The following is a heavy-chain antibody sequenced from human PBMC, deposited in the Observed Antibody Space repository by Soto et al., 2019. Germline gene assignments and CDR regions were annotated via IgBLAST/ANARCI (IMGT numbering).Heavy chain of an antibody. CDR2: ISGSGGST. CDR3: AKAIAAAGTIPRYYYYGMDV. J-gene: IGHJ6*02. D-gene: IGHD6-13*01. Sequence: EVQLLESGGGLVQPGGSLRLSCAASGFTFSSYAMSWVRQAPGKGLEWVSAISGSGGSTYYADSVKGRFTISRDNSKNTLYLQMNSLRAEDTAVYYCAKAIAAAGTIPRYYYYGMDVWGQGTTVTVSS. V-gene: IGHV3-23*01. CDR1: GFTFSSYA.